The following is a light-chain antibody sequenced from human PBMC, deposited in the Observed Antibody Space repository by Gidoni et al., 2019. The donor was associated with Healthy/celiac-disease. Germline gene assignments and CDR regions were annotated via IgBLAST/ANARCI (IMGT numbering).Light chain of an antibody. CDR3: QQSYSTPHT. CDR1: QSIRSY. Sequence: DIQITQSPSSLSASVGDRVTITCRESQSIRSYLNWYQQKPGKAPKLLIYAASSLQSGVPSRFSVSGSGTDFTLNISSLQPEDFATYYCQQSYSTPHTFGQGTKVEIK. V-gene: IGKV1-39*01. J-gene: IGKJ1*01. CDR2: AAS.